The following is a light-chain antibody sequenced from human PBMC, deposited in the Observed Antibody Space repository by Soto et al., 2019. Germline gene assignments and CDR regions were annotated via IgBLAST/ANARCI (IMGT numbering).Light chain of an antibody. CDR2: EAS. J-gene: IGKJ1*01. CDR1: QSIRYW. V-gene: IGKV1-5*03. Sequence: DIQMTQSPSTVSGSGGERATMTCRASQSIRYWLAWFQQKAGKAPRLLIYEASRLESGVPSRISASGSGPEITLTISRLKPADLPTYSCKQPTHHPWTFRQGTKVDIK. CDR3: KQPTHHPWT.